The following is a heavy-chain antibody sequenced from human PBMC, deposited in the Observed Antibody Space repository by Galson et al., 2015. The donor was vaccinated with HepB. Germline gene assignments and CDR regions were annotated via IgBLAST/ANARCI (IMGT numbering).Heavy chain of an antibody. CDR1: GFTFSRYA. J-gene: IGHJ6*02. Sequence: SLRLSCAASGFTFSRYAMNWVRQAPGKGLEWVSGISGSGGDTYYPDSVKGRFTISRDNSKNTLYLQMNSLRAEDTAVYYCAKEPPGYCRNGVCSEYYYYGMDVWGQGTTVTVSS. CDR3: AKEPPGYCRNGVCSEYYYYGMDV. D-gene: IGHD2-8*01. V-gene: IGHV3-23*01. CDR2: ISGSGGDT.